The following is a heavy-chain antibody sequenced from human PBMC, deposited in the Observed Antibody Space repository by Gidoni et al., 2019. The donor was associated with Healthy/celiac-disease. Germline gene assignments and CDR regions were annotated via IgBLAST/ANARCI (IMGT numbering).Heavy chain of an antibody. CDR1: GGSISSSSYY. CDR2: IYYSGST. V-gene: IGHV4-39*07. J-gene: IGHJ5*02. CDR3: ARMVSSITIFGVDTPNWFDP. D-gene: IGHD3-3*01. Sequence: QLQLQESGPGLVKPSETLSLTCTVSGGSISSSSYYWGWLRQPPGKGLEWIGSIYYSGSTYYNPSLKSRVTISVDTSKNQFSLKLSSVTAADTAVYYCARMVSSITIFGVDTPNWFDPWGQGTLVTVSS.